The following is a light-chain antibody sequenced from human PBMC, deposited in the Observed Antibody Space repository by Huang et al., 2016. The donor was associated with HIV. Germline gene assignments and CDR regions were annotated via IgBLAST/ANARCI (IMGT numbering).Light chain of an antibody. CDR2: GAS. J-gene: IGKJ1*01. V-gene: IGKV1-39*01. CDR3: QQSYDART. Sequence: DIQMTQSPSSLSASIGDRVTITCRASQSISSHLNWYQQKPGKAPKLLIYGASKLQTGVPSRFSGSGSGTDFTLAISSLQTEDFATYYCQQSYDARTFGQGTKVEI. CDR1: QSISSH.